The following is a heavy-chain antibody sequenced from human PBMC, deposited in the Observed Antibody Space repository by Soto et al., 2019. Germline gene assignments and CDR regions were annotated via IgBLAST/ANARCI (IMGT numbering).Heavy chain of an antibody. CDR3: AKDQGKCLLYFDT. CDR1: GLPFRNYA. V-gene: IGHV3-23*01. J-gene: IGHJ4*02. CDR2: ISLNGGTK. Sequence: GGSLRLSCTASGLPFRNYAMSWVRQAAGKGLHVVSAISLNGGTKDLAVSVKGRFILSRDNFKDTFYLQMFSLRTEDTSVYYCAKDQGKCLLYFDTLCPGTLVTVSS.